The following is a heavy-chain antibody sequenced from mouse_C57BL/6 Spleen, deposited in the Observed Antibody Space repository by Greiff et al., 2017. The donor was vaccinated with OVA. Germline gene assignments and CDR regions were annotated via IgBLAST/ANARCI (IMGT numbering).Heavy chain of an antibody. D-gene: IGHD2-1*01. V-gene: IGHV5-9*01. Sequence: EVHLVESGGGLVKPGGSLKLSCAASGFTFSSYTMSWVRQTPEKRLEWVATISGGGGNTYYPDSVKGRFTISRDNAKNTLYLQMSSLRSEDTALYYCARQSYGNSFDYWGQGTTLTVSS. CDR3: ARQSYGNSFDY. CDR2: ISGGGGNT. J-gene: IGHJ2*01. CDR1: GFTFSSYT.